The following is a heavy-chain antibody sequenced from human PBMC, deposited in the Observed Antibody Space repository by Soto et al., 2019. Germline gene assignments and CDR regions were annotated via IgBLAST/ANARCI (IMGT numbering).Heavy chain of an antibody. CDR2: IYHSRST. CDR3: ARVTVAYGIDV. D-gene: IGHD4-17*01. V-gene: IGHV4-4*02. Sequence: QVQLQESGPGLVKPSGTLSLTCAVSGGSISSSNWWCWVRQPPGKGLEWIGEIYHSRSTDYNPSQKSRVHIPVDKSKPQFSRKLSSVSAADTDVYYGARVTVAYGIDVGGQGTTVTV. J-gene: IGHJ6*02. CDR1: GGSISSSNW.